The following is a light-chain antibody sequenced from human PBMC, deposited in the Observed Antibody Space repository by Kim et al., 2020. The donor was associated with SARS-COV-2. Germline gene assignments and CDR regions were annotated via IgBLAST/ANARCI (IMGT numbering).Light chain of an antibody. J-gene: IGLJ2*01. CDR2: DNN. CDR3: GTWDSSLGGVV. V-gene: IGLV1-51*01. Sequence: QKVTISCSGSGSNIGNNFVSWYQQLPGTAPKLLIYDNNKRPSGIPDRFSGSRSGTSATLGITGLQTGDEADYYCGTWDSSLGGVVFGGGTKVTVL. CDR1: GSNIGNNF.